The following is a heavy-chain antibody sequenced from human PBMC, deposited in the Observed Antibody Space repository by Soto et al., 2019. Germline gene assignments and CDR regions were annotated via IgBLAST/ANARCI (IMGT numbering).Heavy chain of an antibody. CDR3: ARSLRQGDF. Sequence: QVQLVQSGAEVKKPGASVKVSCKASGYTFIHYYIHWVRQAPGQGLEWMAIINPNGGSTNYAQKFRGRVTVTSDTSATTVAVELNSLGSDDTAVYFCARSLRQGDFWGEGTLVPVSS. CDR1: GYTFIHYY. V-gene: IGHV1-46*01. D-gene: IGHD2-21*01. J-gene: IGHJ4*02. CDR2: INPNGGST.